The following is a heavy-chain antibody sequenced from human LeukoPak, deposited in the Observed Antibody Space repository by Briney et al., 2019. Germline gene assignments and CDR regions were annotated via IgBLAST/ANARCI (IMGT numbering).Heavy chain of an antibody. CDR1: GFTFSTYG. J-gene: IGHJ4*02. D-gene: IGHD3-22*01. Sequence: QPGRSLRLSCAASGFTFSTYGMHWVRQAPGKGLEWVAAISYDGTYNYYGDSVKGRFTISRDNSKNTLYLQMNSLRPEDTAVYYCAKDGTSFVSYYYDTSGFYDYWGQGTLVTVSS. CDR3: AKDGTSFVSYYYDTSGFYDY. V-gene: IGHV3-30*18. CDR2: ISYDGTYN.